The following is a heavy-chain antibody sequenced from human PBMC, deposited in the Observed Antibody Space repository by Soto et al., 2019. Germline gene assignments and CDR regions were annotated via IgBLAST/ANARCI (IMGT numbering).Heavy chain of an antibody. CDR2: IRSEANGGTT. CDR3: TRVGKFDY. CDR1: GFTFADYT. Sequence: GGSLRLSCAGSGFTFADYTMSWVRQAPGKGLEWVGLIRSEANGGTTHYAASVHGGFIISRDDSRGIAFLQMNNLKSEDTAVYYCTRVGKFDYWGQGTLVTVSS. D-gene: IGHD1-26*01. V-gene: IGHV3-49*04. J-gene: IGHJ4*02.